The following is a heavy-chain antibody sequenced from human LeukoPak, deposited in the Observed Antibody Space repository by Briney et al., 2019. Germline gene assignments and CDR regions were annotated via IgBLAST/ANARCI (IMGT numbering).Heavy chain of an antibody. CDR2: ISYIGST. D-gene: IGHD4-17*01. CDR3: ARDPTTVTKGLDI. CDR1: DGSFSRHY. Sequence: SETLSLTCTVSDGSFSRHYWSWIPQPPGKGLEWIGYISYIGSTNYNPSLKSRVTISVDTSKNQFSLKLSSVTAADTAVYYCARDPTTVTKGLDIWGQGTMVTVSS. J-gene: IGHJ3*02. V-gene: IGHV4-59*11.